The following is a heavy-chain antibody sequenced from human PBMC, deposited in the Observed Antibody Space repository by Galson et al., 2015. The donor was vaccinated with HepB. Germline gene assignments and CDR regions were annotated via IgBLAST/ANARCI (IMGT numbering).Heavy chain of an antibody. CDR1: GFTFSSYS. Sequence: SLRLSCAASGFTFSSYSMNWVRQAPGKGLEWVSSISSSSSYIYYADSVKGRFTISRDNAKNSLYLQMNSLRAEDTAVYYCATTYGGNQNFDYWGQGTLVTVSS. J-gene: IGHJ4*02. D-gene: IGHD4-23*01. CDR3: ATTYGGNQNFDY. CDR2: ISSSSSYI. V-gene: IGHV3-21*01.